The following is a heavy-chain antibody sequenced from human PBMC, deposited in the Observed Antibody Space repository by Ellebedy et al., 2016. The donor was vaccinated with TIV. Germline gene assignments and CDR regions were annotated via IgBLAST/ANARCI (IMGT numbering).Heavy chain of an antibody. CDR1: GFTFSDGW. CDR3: TTDTSTSYSPYYFEF. D-gene: IGHD3-9*01. V-gene: IGHV3-15*01. CDR2: IKSKFDGGTI. J-gene: IGHJ4*02. Sequence: GESLKLSXAAPGFTFSDGWMDWVRQAPGKGLEWVARIKSKFDGGTIDYAAPVKGRFTVSRDDSKSMLYLQMNSLKGEDAGVYYCTTDTSTSYSPYYFEFWGQGTPVNVST.